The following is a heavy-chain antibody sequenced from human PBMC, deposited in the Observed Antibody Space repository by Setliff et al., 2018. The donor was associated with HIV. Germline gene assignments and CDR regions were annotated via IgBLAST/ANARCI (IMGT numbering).Heavy chain of an antibody. V-gene: IGHV4-61*09. CDR2: IYTSGST. CDR3: ARAPGAYYYDSSGYPIGIRFDY. D-gene: IGHD3-22*01. J-gene: IGHJ4*02. CDR1: GGSISSGSYY. Sequence: PSETLSLTCTVSGGSISSGSYYWSWMRQPAGKGLEWIGHIYTSGSTNYNPSLKSRVTISVDTSKNQFSRKLSSVTAADTAVYYCARAPGAYYYDSSGYPIGIRFDYWGQGTLVTVS.